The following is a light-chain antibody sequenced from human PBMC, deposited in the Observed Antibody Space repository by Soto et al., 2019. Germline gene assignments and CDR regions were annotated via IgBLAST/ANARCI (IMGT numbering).Light chain of an antibody. CDR1: HSLSSKS. J-gene: IGKJ1*01. CDR2: AAS. V-gene: IGKV3-20*01. CDR3: QQYATSPT. Sequence: DIVLTQSPGTLSLSPGERATLSCTASHSLSSKSLVWYQQKSGQTPRVLIYAASSRATGIPDRFSCSGSGTDFTLTISRLEPEDSAVYFCQQYATSPTFGQGTKVEIK.